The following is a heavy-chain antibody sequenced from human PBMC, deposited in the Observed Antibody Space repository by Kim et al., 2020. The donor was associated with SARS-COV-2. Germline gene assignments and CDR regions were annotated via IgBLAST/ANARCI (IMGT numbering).Heavy chain of an antibody. CDR3: ARDVGRYYYDSSGYFDY. Sequence: GGSLRLSCAASGFTVSSNYMSWVRQAPGKGLEWVSVIYSGGSTYYADSVKGRFTISRDNSKNTLYLQMNSLRAEDTAVYYCARDVGRYYYDSSGYFDYWGQGTLGAVSS. CDR2: IYSGGST. D-gene: IGHD3-22*01. CDR1: GFTVSSNY. V-gene: IGHV3-53*01. J-gene: IGHJ4*02.